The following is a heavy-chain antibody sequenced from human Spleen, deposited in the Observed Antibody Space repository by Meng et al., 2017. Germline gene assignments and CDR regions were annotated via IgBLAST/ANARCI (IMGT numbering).Heavy chain of an antibody. CDR2: ISDTGRT. CDR1: DSSISSYY. V-gene: IGHV4-59*01. Sequence: SETLSPTCTVSDSSISSYYWSWIRQPPGKGLEWIGYISDTGRTNYNPSLKSRVTISVDTSKNQLSLNLSPVTAADSAVYYCARNSGGYGDYYYGIDVWGQGTTVTVSS. D-gene: IGHD4/OR15-4a*01. CDR3: ARNSGGYGDYYYGIDV. J-gene: IGHJ6*02.